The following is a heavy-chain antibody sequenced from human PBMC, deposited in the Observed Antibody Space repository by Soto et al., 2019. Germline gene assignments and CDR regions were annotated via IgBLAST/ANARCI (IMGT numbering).Heavy chain of an antibody. D-gene: IGHD3-3*01. Sequence: PSETLSLTCTVSGGSISSYYWSWIRQPPGKGLEWIGYIYYSGSTNYSPSLKSRVTISVDTSKNQFSLKLSSVTAADTAVYYCARGRSGYYYYGMDVWGQGTTVTVSS. CDR3: ARGRSGYYYYGMDV. J-gene: IGHJ6*02. CDR2: IYYSGST. CDR1: GGSISSYY. V-gene: IGHV4-59*01.